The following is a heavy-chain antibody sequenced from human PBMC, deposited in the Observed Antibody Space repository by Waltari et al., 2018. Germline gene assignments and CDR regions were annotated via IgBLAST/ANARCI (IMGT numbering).Heavy chain of an antibody. V-gene: IGHV3-74*03. J-gene: IGHJ4*02. CDR1: GFSFRRYW. CDR3: VRDEPGDGLDY. Sequence: EVQLVESGGALVEPGGSLRLSWSTSGFSFRRYWMHWVRQAPGKGLMWVSHIESDESRTTYADSVKGRFTISRDNAKNTVYLQMNSLRDEDTAVYYCVRDEPGDGLDYWGQGTLVTVSS. D-gene: IGHD7-27*01. CDR2: IESDESRT.